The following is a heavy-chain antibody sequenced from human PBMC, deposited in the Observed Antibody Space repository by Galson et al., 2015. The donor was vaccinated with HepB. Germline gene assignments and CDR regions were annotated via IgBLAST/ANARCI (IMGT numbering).Heavy chain of an antibody. V-gene: IGHV4-31*03. J-gene: IGHJ4*02. CDR1: GGSISSGGYY. CDR2: IYYSGST. D-gene: IGHD2-21*01. Sequence: QVQLQESGPGLVKPSETLSLTCTVSGGSISSGGYYWSWIRQHPGKGLEWIGYIYYSGSTYYNPSLKSRVTISVDTSKNQFSLKLSSVTAADTAVYYCARTVVVIAMAWDYWGQGTLVTVSS. CDR3: ARTVVVIAMAWDY.